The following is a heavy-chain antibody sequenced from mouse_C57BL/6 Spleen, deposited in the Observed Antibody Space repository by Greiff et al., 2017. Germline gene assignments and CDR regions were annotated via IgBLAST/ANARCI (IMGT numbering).Heavy chain of an antibody. D-gene: IGHD1-1*01. CDR2: IHPNSGST. CDR1: GYTFTSYW. Sequence: QVQLQQSGAELVKPGASVKLSYKASGYTFTSYWMHWVKQRPGQGLEWIGMIHPNSGSTNYNEKFKSKATLTVDKSSSTAYMQLSSLTSEDSAVYYCATYGSSLAWFAYWGQGTLVTVSA. V-gene: IGHV1-64*01. J-gene: IGHJ3*01. CDR3: ATYGSSLAWFAY.